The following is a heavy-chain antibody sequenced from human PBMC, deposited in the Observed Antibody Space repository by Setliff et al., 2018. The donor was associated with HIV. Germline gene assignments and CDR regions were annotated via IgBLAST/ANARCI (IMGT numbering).Heavy chain of an antibody. CDR1: GDSISSDSFF. V-gene: IGHV4-61*02. D-gene: IGHD3-10*01. J-gene: IGHJ6*02. CDR2: ISTSGGT. Sequence: PSETLSLTCTVSGDSISSDSFFWSWIRQPAGKGLEWIGRISTSGGTNYNPSLKSGVTISIDTSKNQFSVKLTSVTAADTAVYYCARVSMVRGVIHYYNYGMDVWGQGTTVTVSS. CDR3: ARVSMVRGVIHYYNYGMDV.